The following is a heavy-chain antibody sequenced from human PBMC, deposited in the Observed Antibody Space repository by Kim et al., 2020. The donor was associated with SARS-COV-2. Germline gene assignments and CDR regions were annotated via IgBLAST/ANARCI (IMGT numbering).Heavy chain of an antibody. V-gene: IGHV3-73*01. CDR3: ARGPPYSGRYWDAFDI. Sequence: GGSLRLSCAASGVSFSDSAIHWVRQASGKGLEWVGRIRSKTNYYATVYAASVEGRFTISRDDSKNTAYLLMNSLKTEDTAIYFCARGPPYSGRYWDAFDIWGQGTMVTVSS. D-gene: IGHD1-26*01. J-gene: IGHJ3*02. CDR1: GVSFSDSA. CDR2: IRSKTNYYAT.